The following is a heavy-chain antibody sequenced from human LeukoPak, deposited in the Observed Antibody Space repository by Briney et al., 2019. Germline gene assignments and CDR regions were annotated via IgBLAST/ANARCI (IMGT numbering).Heavy chain of an antibody. Sequence: ASVKVSCKVFGYTLTELSMHWVRQAPGKGLEWMGGFDPEDGETIYAQKFQGRVTMTEDTSTDTAYMELSSLRSEDTAVYYCATSFYDSSGYKSWFDPWGQGTLVTVSS. CDR1: GYTLTELS. CDR2: FDPEDGET. CDR3: ATSFYDSSGYKSWFDP. J-gene: IGHJ5*02. D-gene: IGHD3-22*01. V-gene: IGHV1-24*01.